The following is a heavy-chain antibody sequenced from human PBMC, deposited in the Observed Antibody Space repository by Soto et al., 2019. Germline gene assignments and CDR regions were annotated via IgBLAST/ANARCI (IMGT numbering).Heavy chain of an antibody. CDR1: GGTLSSHI. V-gene: IGHV1-69*12. CDR2: STPIFGPS. D-gene: IGHD3-10*01. Sequence: QVQLVQSGAEVKKPGSSVKVSCKASGGTLSSHIISWVRQSPGQGLEWMGGSTPIFGPSPNAQRFTNYAQKFQGRVTITADESTSTAYMELSSLRSDDTAVYYCARAKYYYGSGSMFRYDYHYAMDVWGQGTTVTVS. J-gene: IGHJ6*02. CDR3: ARAKYYYGSGSMFRYDYHYAMDV.